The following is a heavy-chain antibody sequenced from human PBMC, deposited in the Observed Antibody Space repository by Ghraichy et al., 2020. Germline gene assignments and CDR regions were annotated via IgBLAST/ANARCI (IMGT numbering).Heavy chain of an antibody. J-gene: IGHJ3*02. D-gene: IGHD2-2*01. Sequence: SETLSLTCAVYGGSFSGYHWSWIRQPPGKGLEWIGEIIGQISHSGSTNYNPSLKSRVTISVDTSKNQISLKLSSLTAADTAVYYCARAQYCSSTSCYAFDIWGQGTMVTVSS. CDR3: ARAQYCSSTSCYAFDI. V-gene: IGHV4-34*12. CDR1: GGSFSGYH. CDR2: IIGQISHSGST.